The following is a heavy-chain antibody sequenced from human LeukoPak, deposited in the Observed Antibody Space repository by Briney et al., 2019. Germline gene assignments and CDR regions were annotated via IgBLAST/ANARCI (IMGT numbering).Heavy chain of an antibody. V-gene: IGHV1-8*01. CDR2: MNPYNGNT. Sequence: ASVKVSCKASGYTFTSYDINWVRQATGQGLEWMEWMNPYNGNTGYAQKFQGRVTMTRDTSISTAYMELSSLRSEDTAVYYCARVIVSGEPHLVLDYWGQGTLATVSS. CDR1: GYTFTSYD. CDR3: ARVIVSGEPHLVLDY. J-gene: IGHJ4*02. D-gene: IGHD1-14*01.